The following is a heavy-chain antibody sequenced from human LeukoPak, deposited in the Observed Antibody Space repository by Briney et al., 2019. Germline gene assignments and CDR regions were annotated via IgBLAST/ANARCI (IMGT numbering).Heavy chain of an antibody. J-gene: IGHJ4*02. D-gene: IGHD5-12*01. V-gene: IGHV3-23*01. CDR3: AKLDIVATTPFDY. CDR1: GFTFSSYA. CDR2: ISGSGGST. Sequence: HPGGSLRLSCAASGFTFSSYAMSWVRQAPGKGLEWVSAISGSGGSTYYADSVKGRFTISRDNSKNTLYLQMNSLRVEDTAVYYCAKLDIVATTPFDYWGQGTLVTVSS.